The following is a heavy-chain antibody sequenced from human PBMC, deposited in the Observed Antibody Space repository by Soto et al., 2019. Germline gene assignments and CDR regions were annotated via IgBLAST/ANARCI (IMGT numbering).Heavy chain of an antibody. V-gene: IGHV3-23*01. J-gene: IGHJ4*02. CDR3: AKDLLSSGSYPSPGFDY. Sequence: EVQLLESGGGLVQPGGSLRLSCAASGFTFSSYAMSWVRQAPGKGLEWVSAISGSGGSTYYADSVKGRFTISRDNSKNTLYLQMNSLRAEDTAVYYCAKDLLSSGSYPSPGFDYWGQGTLVTVSS. D-gene: IGHD3-10*01. CDR1: GFTFSSYA. CDR2: ISGSGGST.